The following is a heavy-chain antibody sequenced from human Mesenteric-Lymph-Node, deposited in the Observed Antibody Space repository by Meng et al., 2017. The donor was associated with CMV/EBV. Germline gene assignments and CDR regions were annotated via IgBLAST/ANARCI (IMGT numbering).Heavy chain of an antibody. J-gene: IGHJ6*02. CDR3: AKGMVGATGDYYYGMDV. D-gene: IGHD1-26*01. V-gene: IGHV3-23*01. CDR2: IRGNGVHT. Sequence: FTFSSYAMNWVWQALGKGLEWVSGIRGNGVHTLYVDSVQCRLTISRDNFKSTLYLQMNGLRAEDTAVYYCAKGMVGATGDYYYGMDVWGQGTTVTVSS. CDR1: FTFSSYA.